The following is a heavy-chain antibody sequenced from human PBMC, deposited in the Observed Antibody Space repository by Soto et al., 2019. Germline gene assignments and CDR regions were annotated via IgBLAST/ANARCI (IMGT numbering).Heavy chain of an antibody. CDR3: AKGPYEDSSGYYYSTYYYYGMDV. Sequence: PGGSLRLSCAASGFTFSSYAMSWVRQAPGKGLEWVSAISGSGGSTYYADFVKGRFTISRDNSKNTLYLQMNSLRAEDTAVYYCAKGPYEDSSGYYYSTYYYYGMDVWGQGTTVTVSS. J-gene: IGHJ6*02. CDR2: ISGSGGST. V-gene: IGHV3-23*01. D-gene: IGHD3-22*01. CDR1: GFTFSSYA.